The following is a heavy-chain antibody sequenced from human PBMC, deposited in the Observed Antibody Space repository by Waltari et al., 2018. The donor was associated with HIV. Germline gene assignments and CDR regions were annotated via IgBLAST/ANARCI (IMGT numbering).Heavy chain of an antibody. Sequence: QLQLQESGPGLVKPSETLSLTCTVSGGSISRSSYSWGWLRQPPGKGLEWIGSIYYSGSTYYNPSLKSRVTISVDTSKNQFSLKLSSVTAADTAVYYCASLLLWQGQFDYWGQGTLVTVSS. CDR1: GGSISRSSYS. CDR2: IYYSGST. V-gene: IGHV4-39*01. CDR3: ASLLLWQGQFDY. J-gene: IGHJ4*02. D-gene: IGHD3-10*01.